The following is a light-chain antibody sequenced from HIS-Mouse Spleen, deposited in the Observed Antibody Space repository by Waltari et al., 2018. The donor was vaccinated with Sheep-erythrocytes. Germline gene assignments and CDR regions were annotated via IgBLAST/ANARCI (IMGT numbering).Light chain of an antibody. Sequence: QSALTQPASVSGSPGQSITISCTGTSSDVGSYNLVSWYQQHPGKAPKLMIYEGSKRPAGVSNRCSGSKCGNTASLTISGLQAEDEADYYCCSYAGSSTPWVFGGGTKLTVL. V-gene: IGLV2-23*01. CDR1: SSDVGSYNL. J-gene: IGLJ3*02. CDR3: CSYAGSSTPWV. CDR2: EGS.